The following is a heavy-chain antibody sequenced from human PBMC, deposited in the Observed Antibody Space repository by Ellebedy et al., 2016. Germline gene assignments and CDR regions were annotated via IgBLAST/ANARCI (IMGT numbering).Heavy chain of an antibody. CDR1: GFTFRNFF. CDR3: REGHYSDV. J-gene: IGHJ1*01. V-gene: IGHV3-23*01. CDR2: ISGGGDAT. Sequence: GESLKISXVASGFTFRNFFMSWVRQAPGKRLEWVSTISGGGDATYFADSVKGRFTISRDNSRNILYLHLNSLRVDDTAKYYCREGHYSDVWGQGTLVTVSS. D-gene: IGHD2-15*01.